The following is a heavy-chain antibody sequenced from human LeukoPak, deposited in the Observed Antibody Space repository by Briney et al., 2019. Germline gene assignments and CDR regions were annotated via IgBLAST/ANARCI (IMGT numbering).Heavy chain of an antibody. V-gene: IGHV3-74*01. Sequence: GGSLRLSCAASGFTLPNYWIHWVRQAPGKGLVWVARINTDGTTTTYADSVNGRFTIFTDNVEKMVYLQMNSLGIEDTALYFCAREYSERALDPWGQGTLVTVSS. CDR2: INTDGTTT. CDR1: GFTLPNYW. CDR3: AREYSERALDP. J-gene: IGHJ5*02. D-gene: IGHD5-12*01.